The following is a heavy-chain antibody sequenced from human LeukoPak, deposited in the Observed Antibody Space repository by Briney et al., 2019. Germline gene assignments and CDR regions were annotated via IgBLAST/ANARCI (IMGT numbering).Heavy chain of an antibody. V-gene: IGHV1-2*02. Sequence: GASVKVSCKASGYTFTGYYMHWVRQAPGQGLEWMGWINPNSGGTNYAQKFQGRVTMTRDTSISTAYMELSRLRSDDTAVYYCASWVDYYGSGGYYHWGQGTLVTVSS. CDR3: ASWVDYYGSGGYYH. D-gene: IGHD3-10*01. CDR2: INPNSGGT. CDR1: GYTFTGYY. J-gene: IGHJ4*02.